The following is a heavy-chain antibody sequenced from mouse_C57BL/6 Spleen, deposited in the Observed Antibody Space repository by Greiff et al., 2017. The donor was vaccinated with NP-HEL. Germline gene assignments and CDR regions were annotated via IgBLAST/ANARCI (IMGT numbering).Heavy chain of an antibody. D-gene: IGHD2-10*01. CDR3: ARSYYGNGYYAMDY. J-gene: IGHJ4*01. CDR1: GYTFTSYW. CDR2: IDPSDSYT. V-gene: IGHV1-59*01. Sequence: QVQLKQPGAELVRPGTSVKLSCKASGYTFTSYWMHWVKQRPGQGLEWIGVIDPSDSYTNYNQKFKGKATLTVDTSSSTAYMQLSSLTSEDSAVYYCARSYYGNGYYAMDYWGQGTSVTVSS.